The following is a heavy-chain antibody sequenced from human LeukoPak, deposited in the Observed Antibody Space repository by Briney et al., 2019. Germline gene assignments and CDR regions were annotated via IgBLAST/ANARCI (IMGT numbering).Heavy chain of an antibody. CDR1: VGSISSGSYY. V-gene: IGHV4-61*02. CDR2: IYTSGST. J-gene: IGHJ3*02. CDR3: ARDPTYRDAFDI. Sequence: SSETLSLTCTVSVGSISSGSYYWSWIRQPAGKGLEWIGRIYTSGSTNYNPSLKSRVTISVDTSKNQFSLKLSSVTAADTAVYYCARDPTYRDAFDIWGQGTMVTVSS. D-gene: IGHD2-2*01.